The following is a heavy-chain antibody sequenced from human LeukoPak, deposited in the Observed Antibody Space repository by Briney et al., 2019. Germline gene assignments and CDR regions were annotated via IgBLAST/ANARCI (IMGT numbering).Heavy chain of an antibody. V-gene: IGHV4-39*01. CDR3: ASLNYYYDSSGYYYYFGY. CDR1: GGSFSGYY. CDR2: IYYSGST. J-gene: IGHJ4*02. D-gene: IGHD3-22*01. Sequence: PSETLSLTCAVYGGSFSGYYWGWIRQPPGKGLEWIGSIYYSGSTYYNPSLKSRVTISVDTSKNQFSLKLSSVTAADTAVYYCASLNYYYDSSGYYYYFGYWGQGTLVTVSS.